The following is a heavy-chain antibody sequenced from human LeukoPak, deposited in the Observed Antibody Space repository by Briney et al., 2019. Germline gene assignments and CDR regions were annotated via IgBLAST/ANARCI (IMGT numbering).Heavy chain of an antibody. CDR3: ARARTYYYDMGAFDI. CDR1: GGSISIYY. Sequence: SETLSLTCTVSGGSISIYYWSWIRQPPGKGLEWIGYIYYSGSTNYNPSLKSRVTISVDTSKNQFSLKLSSVTAADTAVYYCARARTYYYDMGAFDIWGQGTMVTVSS. D-gene: IGHD3-22*01. V-gene: IGHV4-59*01. J-gene: IGHJ3*02. CDR2: IYYSGST.